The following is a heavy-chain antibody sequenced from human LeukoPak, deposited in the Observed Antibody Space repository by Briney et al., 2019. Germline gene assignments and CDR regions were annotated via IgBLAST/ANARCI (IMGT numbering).Heavy chain of an antibody. Sequence: SVKVSCKASGGTFSRYAISWVRQAPGQGLEWMGGITPIFGIPNYAQKFQGRVTITADESTSTAYMELSSLRFEDTAVYYCARDPYNGYYGDDYYYYMDVWGKGTTVTISS. V-gene: IGHV1-69*13. CDR1: GGTFSRYA. CDR2: ITPIFGIP. J-gene: IGHJ6*03. CDR3: ARDPYNGYYGDDYYYYMDV. D-gene: IGHD4-17*01.